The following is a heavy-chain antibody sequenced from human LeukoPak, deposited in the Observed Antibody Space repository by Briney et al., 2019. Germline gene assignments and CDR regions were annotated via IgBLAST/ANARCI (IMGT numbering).Heavy chain of an antibody. V-gene: IGHV3-33*06. CDR2: IWYDGSNK. CDR3: AKDGSSGYDWVDY. CDR1: GFTFSSYG. Sequence: GRSLRLSCAASGFTFSSYGMHWVRQAPGMGLEWVAVIWYDGSNKYYADSVKGRFTISRDNSKNTLYLQMNSLRAEDTAVYYCAKDGSSGYDWVDYWGQGTLVTVSS. J-gene: IGHJ4*02. D-gene: IGHD3-22*01.